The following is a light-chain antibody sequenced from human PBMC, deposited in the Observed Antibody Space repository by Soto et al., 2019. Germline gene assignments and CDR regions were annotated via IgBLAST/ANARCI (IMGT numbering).Light chain of an antibody. CDR1: QGISNY. Sequence: DIQMTQSPSSLSASVREKVTLTCRASQGISNYLAWYQQKPGKVPKLLIYAASTLQSGVPSRFSGSGSGTDFTLTISSLQPEDVATYYCQKRETFGQGTRWIT. J-gene: IGKJ1*01. CDR2: AAS. CDR3: QKRET. V-gene: IGKV1-27*01.